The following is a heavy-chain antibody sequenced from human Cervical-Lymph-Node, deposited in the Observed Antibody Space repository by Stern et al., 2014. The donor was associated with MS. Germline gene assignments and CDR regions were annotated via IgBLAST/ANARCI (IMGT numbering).Heavy chain of an antibody. CDR2: IYWDDSK. Sequence: ESGPTLVKPTQTLTLTCTFSGFSLSTSGVGVGWIRQPPGKALEWLGFIYWDDSKRYSPSLKNRLTITKDTSKNQVVLTMNNMDPVDTATFYCATHAPGVVPAALDYWGQGTLVTVS. CDR3: ATHAPGVVPAALDY. D-gene: IGHD2-2*01. V-gene: IGHV2-5*02. CDR1: GFSLSTSGVG. J-gene: IGHJ4*02.